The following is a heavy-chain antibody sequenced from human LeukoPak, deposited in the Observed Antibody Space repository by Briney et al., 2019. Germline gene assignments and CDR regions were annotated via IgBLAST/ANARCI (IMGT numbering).Heavy chain of an antibody. CDR2: INHSGST. D-gene: IGHD2-2*01. J-gene: IGHJ5*02. CDR3: ARGRPAVATFWFDP. Sequence: PSETLSLTCAVYGGSFSGYYWSWIRHPPGKGLEWIGEINHSGSTNYNPSLKSRVTISVDTSKNQFSLKLSSVTAADTAVYYCARGRPAVATFWFDPWGQGTLVTVSS. CDR1: GGSFSGYY. V-gene: IGHV4-34*01.